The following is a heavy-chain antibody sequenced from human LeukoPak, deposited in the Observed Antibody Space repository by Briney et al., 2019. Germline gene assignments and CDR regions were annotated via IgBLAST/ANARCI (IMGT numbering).Heavy chain of an antibody. J-gene: IGHJ5*02. Sequence: GRSLRLSCAASGFTFDDYAMYWVRQAPGKGLEWVSGISWNSGSIGYGDSVKGRFTISRDNAKNSLYLQMNSLRAEDTALYYCAKDMAGTTTAWFDPWGQGTLVTVSS. D-gene: IGHD6-19*01. CDR2: ISWNSGSI. CDR1: GFTFDDYA. V-gene: IGHV3-9*01. CDR3: AKDMAGTTTAWFDP.